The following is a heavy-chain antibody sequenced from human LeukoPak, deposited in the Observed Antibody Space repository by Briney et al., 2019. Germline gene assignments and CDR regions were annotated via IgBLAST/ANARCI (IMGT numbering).Heavy chain of an antibody. D-gene: IGHD2-2*01. CDR2: ISGFSSYI. J-gene: IGHJ4*02. V-gene: IGHV3-21*01. CDR3: ARDSEDCSSNSCPSDH. CDR1: GFTFSSYS. Sequence: GGSLRLSCAASGFTFSSYSMNWVRQAPGKGLEWVSSISGFSSYIYYASSLKGRFTISRDNAENSLYPQMNSLRAEDTAVYYCARDSEDCSSNSCPSDHWGQGTLVTVSS.